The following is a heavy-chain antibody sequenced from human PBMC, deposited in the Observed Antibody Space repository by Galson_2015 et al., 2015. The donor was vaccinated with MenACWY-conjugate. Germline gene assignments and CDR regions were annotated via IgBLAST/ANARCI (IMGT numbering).Heavy chain of an antibody. V-gene: IGHV1-18*04. CDR1: GYTFTSYG. Sequence: SVKVSCKASGYTFTSYGISWVRQAPGQGLEWMGWISAYNGNTNYAQKLQGRVTMTTDTSTSTAYMELRSLRSDDTAVYYCARAAITMVGGVIWLDPWGQGTLVTVSS. D-gene: IGHD3-10*01. CDR2: ISAYNGNT. J-gene: IGHJ5*02. CDR3: ARAAITMVGGVIWLDP.